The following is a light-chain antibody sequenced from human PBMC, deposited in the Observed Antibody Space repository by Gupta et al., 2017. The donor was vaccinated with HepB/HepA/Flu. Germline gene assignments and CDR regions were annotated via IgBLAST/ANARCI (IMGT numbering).Light chain of an antibody. Sequence: EIVMTQSPATLSVSPGERATLSCRASQSVSSNLAWYQQKPVQAPMLLIYGASTRATGIPARFSGSGSGTEFTLTISSLQSEDLAVYYCQQNNNCPLTFGGGTKVEIK. CDR1: QSVSSN. V-gene: IGKV3-15*01. CDR2: GAS. J-gene: IGKJ4*01. CDR3: QQNNNCPLT.